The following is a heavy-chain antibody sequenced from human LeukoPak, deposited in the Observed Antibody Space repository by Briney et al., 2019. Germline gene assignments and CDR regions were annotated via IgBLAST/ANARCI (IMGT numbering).Heavy chain of an antibody. CDR3: VRDLPQTGYSYGY. Sequence: QPGGSLRLSCAASGLTFKNYWMQWVRQAPGTGLVWVSRIDHDGSGTSYADSVKGRFTVSRDNAKSTLYLQMNTLRAEDTAVYYCVRDLPQTGYSYGYWGQRTLVTVSS. D-gene: IGHD5-18*01. J-gene: IGHJ4*02. V-gene: IGHV3-74*01. CDR2: IDHDGSGT. CDR1: GLTFKNYW.